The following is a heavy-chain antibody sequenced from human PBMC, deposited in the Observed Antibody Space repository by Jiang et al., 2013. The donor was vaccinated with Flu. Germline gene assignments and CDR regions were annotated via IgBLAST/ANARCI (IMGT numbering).Heavy chain of an antibody. CDR3: ARLGLVRGAYRGYCTGGVCYNLIGAFDV. CDR2: IYYTGSS. CDR1: GGSISSSSYY. J-gene: IGHJ3*01. V-gene: IGHV4-39*07. Sequence: LLKPSETLSLFCTVSGGSISSSSYYWGWIRQPPGKGLEWIGNIYYTGSSDYNPSLKSRLALSADTSKNQLSLKLNSVTAADTAVYYCARLGLVRGAYRGYCTGGVCYNLIGAFDVWGQGTMVTVSS. D-gene: IGHD2-8*02.